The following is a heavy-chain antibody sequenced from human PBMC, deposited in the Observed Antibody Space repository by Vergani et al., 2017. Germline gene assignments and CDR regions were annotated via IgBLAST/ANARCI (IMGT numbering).Heavy chain of an antibody. CDR3: AKDLGXWNSISCSYYMDV. J-gene: IGHJ6*03. V-gene: IGHV3-33*06. D-gene: IGHD2/OR15-2a*01. CDR2: IWYDGSNK. CDR1: GFRFSSYG. Sequence: QVQLVESGGGVVQPGRSLKLSCAASGFRFSSYGMNWVRQAPGKGLEWVAVIWYDGSNKYYADPVKGSFTISRDNSQNTVNLQMNSLRVDDTAVYYCAKDLGXWNSISCSYYMDVWGKGITVTV.